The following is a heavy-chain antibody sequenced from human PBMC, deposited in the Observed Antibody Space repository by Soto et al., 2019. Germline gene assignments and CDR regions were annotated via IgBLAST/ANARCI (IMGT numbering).Heavy chain of an antibody. CDR1: GFTFSSYG. V-gene: IGHV3-30*18. CDR3: AKDRGDIVVVVAATHGAFDI. CDR2: ISYDGSNK. J-gene: IGHJ3*02. Sequence: QVQLVESGGGVVQPGRSLRLSCAASGFTFSSYGMHWVRQAPGKGLEWVAVISYDGSNKYYADSVKGRFTISRDNSKNTLYLQMNSRRGEDTAVYYCAKDRGDIVVVVAATHGAFDIWGQGTMVTASS. D-gene: IGHD2-15*01.